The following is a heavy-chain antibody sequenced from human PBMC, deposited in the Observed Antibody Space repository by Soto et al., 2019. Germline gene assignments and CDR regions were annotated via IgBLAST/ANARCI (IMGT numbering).Heavy chain of an antibody. Sequence: PSETLSLTCTVSGGSVSSGSYYWSWIRQPPGKGLEWIGYIYYSGSTNYNPSLKSRVTISVDTSKNQFSLKLSSVTAADTAVYYCARLDYWGQGTLVTSP. CDR2: IYYSGST. CDR3: ARLDY. J-gene: IGHJ4*02. CDR1: GGSVSSGSYY. V-gene: IGHV4-61*01.